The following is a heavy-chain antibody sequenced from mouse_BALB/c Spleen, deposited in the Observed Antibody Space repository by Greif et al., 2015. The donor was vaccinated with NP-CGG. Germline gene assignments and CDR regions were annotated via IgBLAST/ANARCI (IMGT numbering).Heavy chain of an antibody. CDR1: GFTFSSFG. J-gene: IGHJ3*01. D-gene: IGHD2-10*02. CDR2: ISSGSSTI. CDR3: AREYGNYWFAY. V-gene: IGHV5-17*02. Sequence: EVQGVESGGGLVQPGGSWKLSCAASGFTFSSFGMHWVRQAPERGLEWVAYISSGSSTIYYADTVKGRFTISRDNPKNTLFLQMTSLRSEDTAMYYCAREYGNYWFAYWGQGTLVTVSA.